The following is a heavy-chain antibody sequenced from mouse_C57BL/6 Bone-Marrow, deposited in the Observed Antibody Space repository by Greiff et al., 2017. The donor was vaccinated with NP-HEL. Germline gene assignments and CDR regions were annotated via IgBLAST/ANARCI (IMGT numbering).Heavy chain of an antibody. J-gene: IGHJ2*01. Sequence: EVKLMESGGGLVQPGESLKLSCESNEYEFPSHDMSWVRKTPEKRLELVAAINSDGGSTYYTDTMEGRFLFSRDNTKKTLYLQMSSVRSEDTTLYYCARHSSSYVPYFDYWGQGTTLTVSS. D-gene: IGHD3-2*02. CDR2: INSDGGST. CDR3: ARHSSSYVPYFDY. CDR1: EYEFPSHD. V-gene: IGHV5-2*01.